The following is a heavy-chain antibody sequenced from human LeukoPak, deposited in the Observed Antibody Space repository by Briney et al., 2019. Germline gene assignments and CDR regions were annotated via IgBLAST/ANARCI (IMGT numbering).Heavy chain of an antibody. Sequence: SETLSLTCTVSGGSISSSSYYWGWIRQPPGKGLEWIGSIYYSGSTYYNPSLKSRVTISVDTSKNQFSLKLSSVTAADTAVYYCARHEFAPWYYGSGSYSGYFDYWGQGTLVTVSA. CDR3: ARHEFAPWYYGSGSYSGYFDY. D-gene: IGHD3-10*01. CDR2: IYYSGST. CDR1: GGSISSSSYY. V-gene: IGHV4-39*01. J-gene: IGHJ4*02.